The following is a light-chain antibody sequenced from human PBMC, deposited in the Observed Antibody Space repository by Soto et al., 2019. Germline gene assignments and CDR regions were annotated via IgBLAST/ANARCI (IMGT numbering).Light chain of an antibody. J-gene: IGKJ5*01. V-gene: IGKV3-20*01. CDR1: QSLSSSY. CDR2: GTS. CDR3: QQYNHWRSIS. Sequence: EIVLTQSPGTLSLSPGERATLSCRASQSLSSSYLAWYQQKPGQAPRLLIYGTSIRATGIPDRFSGSGSGTDFTLTISSLQSEDFAVYYCQQYNHWRSISFGQGTRLEIK.